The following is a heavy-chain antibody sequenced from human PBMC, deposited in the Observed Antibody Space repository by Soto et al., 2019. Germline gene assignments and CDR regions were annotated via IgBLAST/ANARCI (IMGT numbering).Heavy chain of an antibody. CDR1: GASISGYY. V-gene: IGHV4-4*07. Sequence: QVQLQESGPGLVKPSETLSLTCTVSGASISGYYWSWIRKSAGKGLEWIGRIYATGTTDYNPSLKSRVMMSVDTSKKQFSLKLRSVTAADTDIYYCVRDGTKTLRDRFDPWGQGISVTVSS. D-gene: IGHD1-1*01. J-gene: IGHJ5*02. CDR3: VRDGTKTLRDRFDP. CDR2: IYATGTT.